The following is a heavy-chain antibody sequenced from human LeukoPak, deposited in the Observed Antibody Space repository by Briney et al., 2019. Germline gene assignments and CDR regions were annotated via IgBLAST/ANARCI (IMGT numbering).Heavy chain of an antibody. CDR3: ASQSIGYYYEGLFDY. CDR1: GGSISSSNW. V-gene: IGHV4-4*02. J-gene: IGHJ4*02. Sequence: SGTLSLTCDVSGGSISSSNWWSWVRQPPGKGLEWIGEIYHSGSTNYNPSLRSRVTISVDKSKNQFSLKLSSVTAADTAVYYCASQSIGYYYEGLFDYWGQGTLVTVSS. CDR2: IYHSGST. D-gene: IGHD3-22*01.